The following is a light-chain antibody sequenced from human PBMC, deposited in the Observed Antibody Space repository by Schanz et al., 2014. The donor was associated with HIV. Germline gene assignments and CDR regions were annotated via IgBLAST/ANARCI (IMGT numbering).Light chain of an antibody. J-gene: IGLJ3*02. CDR2: DVN. CDR3: SSYTSTSTRV. CDR1: SSDVGVYNY. V-gene: IGLV2-14*03. Sequence: QSVLTQPASVSGSPGQSITISCTGTSSDVGVYNYVSWYQHHPGKAPKLMIYDVNNRPSGASNRFSGSKSGNTASLTISGLRAEDEADYYCSSYTSTSTRVFGGGTKPTVL.